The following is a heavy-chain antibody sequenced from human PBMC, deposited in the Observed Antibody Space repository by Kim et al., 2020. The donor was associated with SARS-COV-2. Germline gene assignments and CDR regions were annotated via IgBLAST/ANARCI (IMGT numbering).Heavy chain of an antibody. D-gene: IGHD3-3*01. J-gene: IGHJ1*01. V-gene: IGHV1-18*01. CDR3: ARGPEEWLFAEYFQH. Sequence: KLQGRVTMTTDTSTSTAYMELRSLRSDDTAVYYCARGPEEWLFAEYFQHWGQGTLVTVSS.